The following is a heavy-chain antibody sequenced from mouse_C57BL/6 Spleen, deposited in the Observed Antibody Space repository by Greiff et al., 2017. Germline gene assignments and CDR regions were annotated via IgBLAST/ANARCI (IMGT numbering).Heavy chain of an antibody. D-gene: IGHD1-1*01. V-gene: IGHV5-17*01. CDR3: ARGGSDYYAMDY. Sequence: EVKLQESGGGLVKPGGSLKLSCAASGFTFRDYGMHWVRQAPEKGLEWVAYISSGSSTIYYADTVKGRFTISRDNAKNTLFLQMTSLRSEDTAMYYCARGGSDYYAMDYWGQGTSVTVSS. J-gene: IGHJ4*01. CDR1: GFTFRDYG. CDR2: ISSGSSTI.